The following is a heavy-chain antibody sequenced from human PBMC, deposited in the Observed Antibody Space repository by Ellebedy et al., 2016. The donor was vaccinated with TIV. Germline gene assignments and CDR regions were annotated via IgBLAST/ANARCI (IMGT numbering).Heavy chain of an antibody. CDR3: AREVYGDSLNWFDP. V-gene: IGHV1-18*01. Sequence: ASVKVSCKTSGYTFSTQGISWVRQAPGQGLEWMGWISPYNGYAGYAQRFRDRVPVTADTSTSPAYMELSSLRSDDTAVYYCAREVYGDSLNWFDPWGQGTLVTVSS. CDR1: GYTFSTQG. J-gene: IGHJ5*02. CDR2: ISPYNGYA. D-gene: IGHD4-17*01.